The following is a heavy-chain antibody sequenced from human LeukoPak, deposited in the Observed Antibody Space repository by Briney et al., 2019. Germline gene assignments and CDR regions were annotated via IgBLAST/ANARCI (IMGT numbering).Heavy chain of an antibody. D-gene: IGHD3-22*01. J-gene: IGHJ4*02. CDR3: ARDQFGYYYDSSGFNRFDY. CDR1: GYRFTSQT. V-gene: IGHV1-69*06. CDR2: IIPIFGTA. Sequence: SVKVSCKASGYRFTSQTLNWVRQAPGQGLEWMGGIIPIFGTANYAQKFQGRVTITADKSTSTAYMELSSLRSEDTAVYYCARDQFGYYYDSSGFNRFDYWGQGTLVTVSS.